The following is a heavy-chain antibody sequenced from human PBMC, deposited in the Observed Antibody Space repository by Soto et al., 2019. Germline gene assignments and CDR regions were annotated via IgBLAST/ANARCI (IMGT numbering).Heavy chain of an antibody. Sequence: ASVKVSCKASGYTFTGYYMHWVRQAPGQGLEWMGWINPNSGGTNYAQKFQGRVTMTRDTSISTAYMELSSLRSDDTAVYYCARDRPSMFTFGGVTEGAFCIWGQGTIVT. CDR3: ARDRPSMFTFGGVTEGAFCI. CDR2: INPNSGGT. CDR1: GYTFTGYY. D-gene: IGHD3-16*01. J-gene: IGHJ3*02. V-gene: IGHV1-2*02.